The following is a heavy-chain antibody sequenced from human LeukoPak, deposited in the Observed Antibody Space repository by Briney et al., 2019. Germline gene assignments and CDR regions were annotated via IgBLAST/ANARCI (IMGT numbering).Heavy chain of an antibody. CDR2: ITSDSRYK. CDR3: AKVGDNWDFDY. Sequence: GGSLTLSCAASGFTFSDYNMNWVRQAPGKSLEWVSSITSDSRYKYYVDSVRGRFTISRDNSKNMLFLQMNSLRAEDTAVYYCAKVGDNWDFDYWGQGTLVTVSS. V-gene: IGHV3-21*01. J-gene: IGHJ4*02. CDR1: GFTFSDYN. D-gene: IGHD1-1*01.